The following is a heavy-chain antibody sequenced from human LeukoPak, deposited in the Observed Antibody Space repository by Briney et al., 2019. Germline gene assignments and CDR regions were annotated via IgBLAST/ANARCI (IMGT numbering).Heavy chain of an antibody. CDR1: GFTFSSYA. CDR2: ISYDGSNK. Sequence: GGSLRLSCAASGFTFSSYAMPWVRQAPGKGLEWVAVISYDGSNKYYADSVKGRFTISRDNSKNTLYLQMNSLRAEDTAVYYCARDRVWGLDGGTDAFDIWGQGTMVTVSS. V-gene: IGHV3-30-3*01. D-gene: IGHD3-16*01. J-gene: IGHJ3*02. CDR3: ARDRVWGLDGGTDAFDI.